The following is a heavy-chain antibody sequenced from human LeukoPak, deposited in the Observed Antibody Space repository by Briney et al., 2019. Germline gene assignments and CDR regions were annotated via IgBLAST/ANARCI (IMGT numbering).Heavy chain of an antibody. CDR2: ISYDGSNK. CDR3: ATGHYWIGDTFDY. CDR1: GFTFSSYA. Sequence: SLRLXCAASGFTFSSYAMHWVRQAPGKGLEWVAVISYDGSNKYYADSVKGRFTISRDNSKNTLYLQMNSLRAEDTAVYYCATGHYWIGDTFDYWGQGTLVTVSS. V-gene: IGHV3-30-3*01. D-gene: IGHD3-10*01. J-gene: IGHJ4*02.